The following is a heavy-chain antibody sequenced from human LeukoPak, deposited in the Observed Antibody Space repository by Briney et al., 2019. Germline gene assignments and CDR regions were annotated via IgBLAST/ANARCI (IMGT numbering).Heavy chain of an antibody. Sequence: SETLSLTCTVSGGSISSSTYYWGWIRQPPGKGLEWIGSIYYSGSTYYNSSLKSRVTISVDTSKNQFSLKLNSVTAADTAVYYCARLKCSSTSCFYYYYMDVWGKGTTVTISS. D-gene: IGHD2-2*01. CDR3: ARLKCSSTSCFYYYYMDV. V-gene: IGHV4-39*07. J-gene: IGHJ6*03. CDR2: IYYSGST. CDR1: GGSISSSTYY.